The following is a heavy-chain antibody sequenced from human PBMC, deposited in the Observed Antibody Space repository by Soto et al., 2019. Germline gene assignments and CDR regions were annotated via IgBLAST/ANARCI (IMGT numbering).Heavy chain of an antibody. CDR3: AKDRQPDGLWPFDH. CDR2: LFGNGGGI. D-gene: IGHD2-8*01. V-gene: IGHV3-23*01. Sequence: GGSLRLSCAASGFTFSTYAMSWVRQAPGKGLEWVSGLFGNGGGISYADSVKGRFTISRDNSNNMLYLQMHSLRVEDTAVYYCAKDRQPDGLWPFDHWGQGTLVTVPS. CDR1: GFTFSTYA. J-gene: IGHJ4*02.